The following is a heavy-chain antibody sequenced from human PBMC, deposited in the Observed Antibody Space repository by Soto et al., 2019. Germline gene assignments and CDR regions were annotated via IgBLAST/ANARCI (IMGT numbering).Heavy chain of an antibody. Sequence: PGGSLRLSCAASGFSFSDYAMTWVRQAPGKGLEWVSVISESGGSTHYADSVRGRFTISRDNSENPLYLRMHSLRDDDTAVYFCAKRSPYSTGWYSPIFDYWGQGYLVTVSS. CDR3: AKRSPYSTGWYSPIFDY. V-gene: IGHV3-23*01. CDR1: GFSFSDYA. D-gene: IGHD6-13*01. J-gene: IGHJ4*02. CDR2: ISESGGST.